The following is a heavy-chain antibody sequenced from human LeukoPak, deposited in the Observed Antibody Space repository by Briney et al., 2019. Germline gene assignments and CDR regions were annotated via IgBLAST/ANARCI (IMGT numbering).Heavy chain of an antibody. CDR2: IYSGGST. CDR3: ARVSDYGDNYYFDY. CDR1: GFTVSSNY. J-gene: IGHJ4*02. V-gene: IGHV3-66*01. D-gene: IGHD4-17*01. Sequence: PGGSLRLSCAASGFTVSSNYMSWVRQAPGKGLEWVSVIYSGGSTYYADSVKGRFTISRDNSKNTLYLQMNSLRAEDTAVYYCARVSDYGDNYYFDYWGKGTLVTVSS.